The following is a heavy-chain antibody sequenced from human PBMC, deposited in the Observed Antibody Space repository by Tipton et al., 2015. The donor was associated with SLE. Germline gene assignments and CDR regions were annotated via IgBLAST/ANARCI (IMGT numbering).Heavy chain of an antibody. J-gene: IGHJ6*02. CDR1: GASITRHY. CDR3: ARDRLYYFDSGGYSGYNYYGTDV. D-gene: IGHD3-22*01. CDR2: IYYSGST. V-gene: IGHV4-59*11. Sequence: TLSLTCTVSGASITRHYWSWIRQPPGKGLEWIGYIYYSGSTKYNPSLNSRVTISLDTSKNQVSLNLRSVNAADAAVYYCARDRLYYFDSGGYSGYNYYGTDVWGQGSTVSVSS.